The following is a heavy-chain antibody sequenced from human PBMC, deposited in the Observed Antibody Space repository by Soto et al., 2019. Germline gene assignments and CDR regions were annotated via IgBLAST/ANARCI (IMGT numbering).Heavy chain of an antibody. CDR1: GFTFSSYW. CDR2: INSDGSST. V-gene: IGHV3-74*01. CDR3: ARDRVTRIVVNEMDV. Sequence: EVQLVESGGGLVQPGGSLRLSCAASGFTFSSYWMHWVRQAPGKGLVWVSRINSDGSSTSYADSVKGRFTISRDNSKNTLYLQMNSLRAEDTAVYYCARDRVTRIVVNEMDVWGQGTMVTVSS. D-gene: IGHD3-22*01. J-gene: IGHJ6*02.